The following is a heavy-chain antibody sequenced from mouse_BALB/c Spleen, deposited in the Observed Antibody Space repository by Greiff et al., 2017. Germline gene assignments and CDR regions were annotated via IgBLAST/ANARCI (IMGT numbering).Heavy chain of an antibody. J-gene: IGHJ4*01. CDR1: GFTFSSYA. V-gene: IGHV5-9-3*01. D-gene: IGHD4-1*01. CDR3: ARQTGDAMDY. CDR2: ISSGGSYT. Sequence: EVQLVESGGGLVKPGGSLKLSCAASGFTFSSYAMSWVRQTPEKRLEWVATISSGGSYTYYPDSVKGRFTISRDNAKNTLYLQMSSLRSEDTAMYYCARQTGDAMDYWGQGTSVTVSS.